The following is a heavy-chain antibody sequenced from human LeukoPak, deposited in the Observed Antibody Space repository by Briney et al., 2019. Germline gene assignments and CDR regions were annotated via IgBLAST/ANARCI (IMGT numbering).Heavy chain of an antibody. D-gene: IGHD3-3*01. CDR1: GGSISSYY. V-gene: IGHV4-59*01. Sequence: SETLSLTCTVSGGSISSYYWSWIRQPPGKGLEWIGYIYYSGSTNYNPSLKSRVTISVDTSKNQFSLKLSSVTAADTAVYYCARDSRDNFWSGYPYYYYGMDVWGQGTTVTVSS. CDR3: ARDSRDNFWSGYPYYYYGMDV. J-gene: IGHJ6*02. CDR2: IYYSGST.